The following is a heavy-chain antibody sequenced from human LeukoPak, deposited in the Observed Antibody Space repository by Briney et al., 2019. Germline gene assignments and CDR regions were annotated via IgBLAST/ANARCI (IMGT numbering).Heavy chain of an antibody. CDR3: AKDAVRGRFDP. Sequence: GGSLRLSCAASGFTVSSNYMSWVRQAPGKGLEWVSAISGGSDNTHYAESVKGRFTISRDISKSTVYLQMNSLRVEDTAVYYCAKDAVRGRFDPWGQGTMVTVSS. V-gene: IGHV3-23*01. CDR1: GFTVSSNY. CDR2: ISGGSDNT. D-gene: IGHD3-10*01. J-gene: IGHJ5*02.